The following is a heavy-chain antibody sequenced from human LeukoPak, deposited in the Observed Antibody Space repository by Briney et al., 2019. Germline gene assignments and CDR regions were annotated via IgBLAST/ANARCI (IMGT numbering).Heavy chain of an antibody. CDR2: INHSGST. Sequence: SETLSLTCAVYGGSFSGYYWSWLRQPPGKGLDWIGVINHSGSTNHNPSLKSRVTISVDTSKNQFSLKLSSVTAADTAVYYCARGGSSWYGTHFDYWGQGTLVTVSS. CDR3: ARGGSSWYGTHFDY. V-gene: IGHV4-34*01. CDR1: GGSFSGYY. J-gene: IGHJ4*02. D-gene: IGHD6-13*01.